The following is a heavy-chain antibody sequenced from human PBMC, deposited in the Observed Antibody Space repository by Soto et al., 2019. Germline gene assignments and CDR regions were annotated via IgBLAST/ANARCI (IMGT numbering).Heavy chain of an antibody. J-gene: IGHJ4*02. Sequence: QVQLVESGGGVVQPGRSLRLSCAAYGFTFSTDAMHWVRPATGKGLEWVAVISYDGSNKYYADSVKGRFTISRDNSKNTLYLQMNSLRAEDTAVYYCARDQGGWELLQSYDYWGQGTLVTVSS. D-gene: IGHD1-26*01. V-gene: IGHV3-30-3*01. CDR3: ARDQGGWELLQSYDY. CDR1: GFTFSTDA. CDR2: ISYDGSNK.